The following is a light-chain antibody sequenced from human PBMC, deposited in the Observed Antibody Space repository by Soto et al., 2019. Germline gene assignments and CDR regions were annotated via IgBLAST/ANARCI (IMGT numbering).Light chain of an antibody. CDR3: QQSYSLPYT. CDR2: AAS. CDR1: QSVGSL. Sequence: DTQMTQSPSSLSASVGHRVTITCRASQSVGSLLNWFQQKPGKAPKLLIYAASTLQSGAPSRFSGSGAGTDFTLIISSLQPEDFAPNYCQQSYSLPYTFGQGTKLEI. V-gene: IGKV1-39*01. J-gene: IGKJ2*01.